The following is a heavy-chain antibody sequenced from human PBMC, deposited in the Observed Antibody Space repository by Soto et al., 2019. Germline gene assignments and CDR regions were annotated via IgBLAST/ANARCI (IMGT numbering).Heavy chain of an antibody. D-gene: IGHD2-2*01. CDR1: GFTFSSYG. Sequence: LRLSCAASGFTFSSYGMHWVRRAPGKGLEWVAVISYDGSNKYYADSVKGRFTISRDNSKNTLYLQMNSLRAEDTAVYYCAKGGWTSDFYYYYGMDVWGQGTTVTVSS. CDR2: ISYDGSNK. V-gene: IGHV3-30*18. CDR3: AKGGWTSDFYYYYGMDV. J-gene: IGHJ6*02.